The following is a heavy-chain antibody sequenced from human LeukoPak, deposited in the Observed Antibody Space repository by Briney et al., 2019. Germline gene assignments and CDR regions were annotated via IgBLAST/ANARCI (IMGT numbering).Heavy chain of an antibody. CDR2: MNPNSGNT. CDR3: ARSGMVYANYYMDV. J-gene: IGHJ6*03. Sequence: ASMKVSCKASGYTFTSYDINWVRQATGQGLEWMGWMNPNSGNTGYAQKFQGRVTITRNTSISTAYMELSSLRSEDTAVYYCARSGMVYANYYMDVWGKGTTVTVSS. V-gene: IGHV1-8*03. CDR1: GYTFTSYD. D-gene: IGHD2-8*01.